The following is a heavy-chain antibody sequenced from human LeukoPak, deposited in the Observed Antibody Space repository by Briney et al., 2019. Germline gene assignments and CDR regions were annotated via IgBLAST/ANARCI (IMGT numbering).Heavy chain of an antibody. CDR2: IIPIFGTA. V-gene: IGHV1-69*06. CDR1: GGTFSSYA. CDR3: AREGITGTTGPVWFDP. J-gene: IGHJ5*02. D-gene: IGHD1-7*01. Sequence: ASVKVSCKASGGTFSSYAISWVRQAPGQGLEWMGGIIPIFGTANYAQKFQGRVTITADKSTSTAYMELSSLRSEDTAVYYCAREGITGTTGPVWFDPWGQGTLVTVSS.